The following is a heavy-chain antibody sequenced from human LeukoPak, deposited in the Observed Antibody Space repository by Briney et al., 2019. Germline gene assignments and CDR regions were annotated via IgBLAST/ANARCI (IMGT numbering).Heavy chain of an antibody. Sequence: GASLKISCKASGYRFTNYWIGWVRQMPGKGLEWMGIINRADGYTRYSPSFQGQVTISADTSIFTAYLQWSSLKASDTAIYYCARPHDTGVGASGSGWSYFDFWGQGTLITVSS. D-gene: IGHD6-19*01. CDR2: INRADGYT. CDR1: GYRFTNYW. CDR3: ARPHDTGVGASGSGWSYFDF. V-gene: IGHV5-51*01. J-gene: IGHJ4*02.